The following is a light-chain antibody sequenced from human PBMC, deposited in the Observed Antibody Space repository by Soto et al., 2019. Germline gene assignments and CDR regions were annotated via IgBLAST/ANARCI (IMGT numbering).Light chain of an antibody. CDR1: QRIGSS. CDR2: AAS. CDR3: QQYNSYPWT. J-gene: IGKJ1*01. Sequence: DIQMTQSPSSLSASVGDRVTITCRASQRIGSSLNWYQQKPGKAPKLLIYAASSLQSGVPSRFSGSGSGTEFTLTISSLQPDDFATYYCQQYNSYPWTFGQGTKVDI. V-gene: IGKV1-5*01.